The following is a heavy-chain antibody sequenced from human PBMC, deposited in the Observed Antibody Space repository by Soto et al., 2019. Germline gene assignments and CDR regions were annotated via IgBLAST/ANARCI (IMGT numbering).Heavy chain of an antibody. Sequence: DVQLVESGGGLVQPGGSLRLSCAASGFTFSSYWMHCVRQIPGKGLVWVSRIKSDGTSTTYADSVKGRFTISRENTETTLILPRNSLRADDTAVYHCVRANVEVATMLVDYWGQGSLVTVSS. J-gene: IGHJ4*02. D-gene: IGHD2-15*01. V-gene: IGHV3-74*01. CDR3: VRANVEVATMLVDY. CDR2: IKSDGTST. CDR1: GFTFSSYW.